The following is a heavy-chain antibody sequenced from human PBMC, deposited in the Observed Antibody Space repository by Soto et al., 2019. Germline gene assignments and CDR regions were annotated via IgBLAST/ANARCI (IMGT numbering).Heavy chain of an antibody. J-gene: IGHJ6*02. CDR1: GFTFSSYA. CDR2: ISYDGSNK. CDR3: ARVPDYYDSSGYYLPYGMDV. Sequence: GGSLRLSCAASGFTFSSYAMHWVRQAPGKGLEWVAVISYDGSNKYYADSVKGRFTISRDNSKNTLYLQMNSLRAEDTAVYYCARVPDYYDSSGYYLPYGMDVWGQGTTVTVSS. D-gene: IGHD3-22*01. V-gene: IGHV3-30-3*01.